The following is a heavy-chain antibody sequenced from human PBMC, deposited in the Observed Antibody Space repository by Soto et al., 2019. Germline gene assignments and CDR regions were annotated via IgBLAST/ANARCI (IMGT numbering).Heavy chain of an antibody. CDR3: ARNDVYDMDG. CDR1: GASISSSYW. D-gene: IGHD3-16*01. J-gene: IGHJ6*02. Sequence: QVQLPESRPGLVKPSGTLSLTCAVSGASISSSYWWSWVRQPPGQGLEWIGEVHHSTGTNSNPSLKSRVTISVDKDKNQLFLRLTSVTVADTAVYYCARNDVYDMDGWGQGTTVTVS. V-gene: IGHV4-4*02. CDR2: VHHSTGT.